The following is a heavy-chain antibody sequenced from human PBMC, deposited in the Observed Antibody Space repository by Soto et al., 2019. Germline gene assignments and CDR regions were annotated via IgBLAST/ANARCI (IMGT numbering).Heavy chain of an antibody. CDR2: ISSSSSTI. V-gene: IGHV3-48*02. CDR1: GFTFSSYS. J-gene: IGHJ3*02. Sequence: GGSLRLSCAASGFTFSSYSMNWVRQAPGKGLEWVSYISSSSSTIYYADSVKGRFTISRDNAKNSLYLQMNSLRDEDTAVYYCARSSEIAAAGYDAFDIWGQGTMVTVSS. CDR3: ARSSEIAAAGYDAFDI. D-gene: IGHD6-13*01.